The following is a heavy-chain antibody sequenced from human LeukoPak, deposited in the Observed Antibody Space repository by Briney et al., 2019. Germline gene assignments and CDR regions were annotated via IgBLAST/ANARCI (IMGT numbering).Heavy chain of an antibody. D-gene: IGHD3-10*01. CDR3: ARAVLWFGELSHFDY. J-gene: IGHJ4*02. V-gene: IGHV3-21*01. CDR2: ISSSSSYI. CDR1: GFTFSSYS. Sequence: PGGSLRLSCAASGFTFSSYSMNWVRQAPGKGLEWVSSISSSSSYIHYADSVKGRFTISRDNAKNSLYLQMNSLRAEDTAVYYCARAVLWFGELSHFDYWGQGTLVTVSS.